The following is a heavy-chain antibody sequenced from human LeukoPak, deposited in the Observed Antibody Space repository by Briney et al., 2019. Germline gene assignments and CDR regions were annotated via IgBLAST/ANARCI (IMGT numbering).Heavy chain of an antibody. CDR1: GGSISSSSYY. Sequence: SETLSLTCTVSGGSISSSSYYWGWIRQPPGKGLEWIGSIYYSGSTYYNPSLKSRVTISVDTSKNQFSLKLSSVTAADTAVYYCARPGYYGMDVWGQGTTVTVSS. J-gene: IGHJ6*02. CDR3: ARPGYYGMDV. CDR2: IYYSGST. V-gene: IGHV4-39*01.